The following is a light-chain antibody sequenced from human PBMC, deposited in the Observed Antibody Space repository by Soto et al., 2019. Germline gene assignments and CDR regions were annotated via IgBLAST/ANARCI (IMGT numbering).Light chain of an antibody. Sequence: EIVLTQAPGTLSLSPGESATLSCRASQSVSSSQVAWYQHKPGQAPRLIIYGASSRATGIPDRFRGVGSETDFTLTISRLEPEDFVVYYCQQYDTAPHSFGQGTKLEIK. CDR1: QSVSSSQ. CDR3: QQYDTAPHS. J-gene: IGKJ2*01. CDR2: GAS. V-gene: IGKV3-20*01.